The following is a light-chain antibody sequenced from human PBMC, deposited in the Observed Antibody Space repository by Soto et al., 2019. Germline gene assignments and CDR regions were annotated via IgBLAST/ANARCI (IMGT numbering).Light chain of an antibody. Sequence: ELVLTQSPATLSLSPGERATLSCRASQSVSSNLAWYQQKLGQAPRLLIYDASNRATGIPARFSGSGSGTDFTLTITSLEPEDFAVYYCQQRSTWPLTFGGGTKVDI. CDR2: DAS. CDR3: QQRSTWPLT. V-gene: IGKV3-11*01. J-gene: IGKJ4*01. CDR1: QSVSSN.